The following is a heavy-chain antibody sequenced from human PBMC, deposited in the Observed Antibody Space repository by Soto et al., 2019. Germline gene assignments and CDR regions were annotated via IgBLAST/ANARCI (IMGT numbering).Heavy chain of an antibody. D-gene: IGHD3-9*01. CDR1: GGSISSGGYY. Sequence: PSETLSLTCTVSGGSISSGGYYWSWIRQHPGKGLEWIGYIYYSGSTYYNPSLKSRVTISVDTSKNQFSLKLSSVTAADTAVYYCARFGILTGYTPPTAFDPWGQGTLVTVSS. CDR2: IYYSGST. CDR3: ARFGILTGYTPPTAFDP. J-gene: IGHJ5*02. V-gene: IGHV4-31*03.